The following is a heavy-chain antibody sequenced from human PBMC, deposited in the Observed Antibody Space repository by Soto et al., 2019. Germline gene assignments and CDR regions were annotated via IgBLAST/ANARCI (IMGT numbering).Heavy chain of an antibody. CDR3: ARAPPGPSPRWDV. CDR2: IYYTGAT. Sequence: QVLLQESGPGLVKPSQTVSLTCAVSGASMSSGGHSWSWIRQSPGRGLEWIGYIYYTGATYYNPSLKSRVTLSIDRSINQFSLNFNSVPASDTAVYYCARAPPGPSPRWDVWGQGTTVTVSS. J-gene: IGHJ6*02. V-gene: IGHV4-30-2*06. CDR1: GASMSSGGHS. D-gene: IGHD3-10*01.